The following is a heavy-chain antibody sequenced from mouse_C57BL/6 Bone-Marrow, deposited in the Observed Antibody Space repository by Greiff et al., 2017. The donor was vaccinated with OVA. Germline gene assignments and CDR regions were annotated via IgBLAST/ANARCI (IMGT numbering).Heavy chain of an antibody. J-gene: IGHJ3*01. CDR1: GYTFTNYW. D-gene: IGHD2-3*01. CDR3: ARSDGYYDWFAY. CDR2: IYPRSGNT. V-gene: IGHV1-63*01. Sequence: QVQLQQSGAELVRPGTSVKMSCKASGYTFTNYWIGWAKQRPGHGLEWIGEIYPRSGNTYYNEKFKGKATLTADKSSSTAYMELRSLTSEDSAVYFCARSDGYYDWFAYWGQGPLVTVSA.